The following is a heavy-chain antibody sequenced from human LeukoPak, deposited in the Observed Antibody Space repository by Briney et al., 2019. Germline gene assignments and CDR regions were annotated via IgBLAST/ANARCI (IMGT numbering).Heavy chain of an antibody. CDR1: GFTFSSYS. CDR2: ISSSSSYI. Sequence: GGSLRLSCAASGFTFSSYSMTWVRQAPGTGLEWVSSISSSSSYIYYADSVKGRFTISRNNAKNSLYLQMNSLRAEDTAVYYCATGRDGYTAPDYWGQGTLVTVSS. CDR3: ATGRDGYTAPDY. J-gene: IGHJ4*02. D-gene: IGHD5-12*01. V-gene: IGHV3-21*01.